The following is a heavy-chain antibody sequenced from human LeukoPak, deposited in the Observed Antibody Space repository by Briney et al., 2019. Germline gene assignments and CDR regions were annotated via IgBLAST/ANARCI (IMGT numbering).Heavy chain of an antibody. V-gene: IGHV3-23*01. CDR1: GFTFSSYA. CDR3: AKAPMSNRFDY. J-gene: IGHJ4*02. CDR2: ISGSGGST. D-gene: IGHD5/OR15-5a*01. Sequence: GGSLRLSCAASGFTFSSYAMSWVRQAPGKGLEWVSSISGSGGSTYYADSVKGRFTISRDNSKNTLYLQMNSLRAEDTAAYYCAKAPMSNRFDYWGQGTLVTVSS.